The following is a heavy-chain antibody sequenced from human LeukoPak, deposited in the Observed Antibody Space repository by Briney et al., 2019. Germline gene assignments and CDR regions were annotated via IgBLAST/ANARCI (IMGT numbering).Heavy chain of an antibody. D-gene: IGHD3-10*01. CDR1: GFTFSTYE. J-gene: IGHJ4*02. CDR3: ANMQWFGELSYYFDY. V-gene: IGHV3-48*03. Sequence: GGSLRLSCAVSGFTFSTYEMNWVRQAPGKGLEWVSYISSSGSTIYYADSVKGRFTISRDNAKNSLYLQMNSLRAEDTAVYYCANMQWFGELSYYFDYWGQGTLVTVSS. CDR2: ISSSGSTI.